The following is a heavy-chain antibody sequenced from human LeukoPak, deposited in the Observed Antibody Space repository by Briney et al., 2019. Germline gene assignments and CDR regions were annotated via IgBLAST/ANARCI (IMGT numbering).Heavy chain of an antibody. D-gene: IGHD6-13*01. CDR3: LPPPIAATRN. CDR1: GFIFNDFW. J-gene: IGHJ4*02. V-gene: IGHV3-7*01. CDR2: IRQDGGAK. Sequence: GGSLRLSCTASGFIFNDFWMSWVRQAPGEGLEWVANIRQDGGAKNYVDSVKGRFTISRDNAKKSLYLQINSLRAEDTAVYYCLPPPIAATRNWGQGTLVTVSS.